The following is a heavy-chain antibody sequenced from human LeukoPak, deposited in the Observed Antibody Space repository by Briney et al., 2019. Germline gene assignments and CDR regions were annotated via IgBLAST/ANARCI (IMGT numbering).Heavy chain of an antibody. D-gene: IGHD3-22*01. V-gene: IGHV4-38-2*02. J-gene: IGHJ3*02. Sequence: SETLSLTCTVSSYSISSGYYWGWIRQPPGKGLEWIGSINHSGNTYYNPSLKSRVTISVDTSKNQFSLKLSSVTAADTAVYYCARVATQWAYYYDSSGYGLRAFDIWGQGTMVTVSS. CDR3: ARVATQWAYYYDSSGYGLRAFDI. CDR1: SYSISSGYY. CDR2: INHSGNT.